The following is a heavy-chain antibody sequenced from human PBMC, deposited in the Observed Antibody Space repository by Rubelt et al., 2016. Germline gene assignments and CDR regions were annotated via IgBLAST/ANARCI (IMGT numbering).Heavy chain of an antibody. J-gene: IGHJ4*02. CDR1: GGSISSYY. Sequence: QVQLQESGPGLVKPSETLSLTCTVSGGSISSYYWSWIRQPPGKGLEWIGYIYYSGSTNYNPSLKSRVTISVDTSKNQFSPRLRLVTAAETAVYYCAGFVVGYSYGFAGDHDYWGQGTLVTVSS. CDR3: AGFVVGYSYGFAGDHDY. CDR2: IYYSGST. D-gene: IGHD5-18*01. V-gene: IGHV4-59*01.